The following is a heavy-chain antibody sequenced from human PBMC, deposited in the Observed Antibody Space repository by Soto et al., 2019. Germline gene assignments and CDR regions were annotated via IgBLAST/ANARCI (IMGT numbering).Heavy chain of an antibody. J-gene: IGHJ4*02. CDR1: GGSIRDYF. D-gene: IGHD4-17*01. CDR2: IYYSGRT. V-gene: IGHV4-59*01. Sequence: SETLSLTCTVSGGSIRDYFWTWTRQPPGKGLEWIRYIYYSGRTNYNPSLKSRVSISVDTSKNHFSLQLRSVTAADTAVYYCARVGGDDFGDSGGFDYWGQGTLVTVPS. CDR3: ARVGGDDFGDSGGFDY.